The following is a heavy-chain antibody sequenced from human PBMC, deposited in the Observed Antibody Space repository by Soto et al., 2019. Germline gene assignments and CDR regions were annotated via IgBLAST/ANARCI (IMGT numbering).Heavy chain of an antibody. Sequence: QVQLQESGPGLVKPSETLSLTCTVSGGSVSSGSYYWSWIRQPPGKGLEWIGYIYYGGSTNYNPSLKSRVTISVDTSKNQFSLKLSSVTAADTAVYYCARDLARDGYNVFDYWGQGTLVTVSS. CDR2: IYYGGST. CDR3: ARDLARDGYNVFDY. D-gene: IGHD5-12*01. CDR1: GGSVSSGSYY. V-gene: IGHV4-61*01. J-gene: IGHJ4*02.